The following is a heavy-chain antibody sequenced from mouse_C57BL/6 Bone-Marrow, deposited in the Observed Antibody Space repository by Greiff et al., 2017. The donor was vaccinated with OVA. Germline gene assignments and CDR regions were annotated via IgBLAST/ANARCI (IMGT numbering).Heavy chain of an antibody. CDR2: IYPRSGNT. J-gene: IGHJ2*01. CDR1: GYTFTSYG. D-gene: IGHD1-1*01. Sequence: QVQLKQSGAELARPGASVKLSCKASGYTFTSYGISWVKQRTGQGLEWIGEIYPRSGNTYYNEKFKGKATLTADKSSSTAYMELRSLTSEDSAVYFCARKDGSSSFDYWCQGTTLTVSS. CDR3: ARKDGSSSFDY. V-gene: IGHV1-81*01.